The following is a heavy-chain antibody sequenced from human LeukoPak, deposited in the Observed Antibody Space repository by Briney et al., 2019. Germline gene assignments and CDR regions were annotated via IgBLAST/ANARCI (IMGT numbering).Heavy chain of an antibody. D-gene: IGHD3-3*01. CDR1: GGSISSYY. Sequence: SETLSLTCTVSGGSISSYYWSWIRQPPGKGLEWIGYIYYSGSTNYNPSLKSRVTISVDTSKNQSSLKLSSVTAADTAVYYCAGTRTYYDFWSGYGVWGQGTTVTVSS. V-gene: IGHV4-59*01. CDR2: IYYSGST. J-gene: IGHJ6*02. CDR3: AGTRTYYDFWSGYGV.